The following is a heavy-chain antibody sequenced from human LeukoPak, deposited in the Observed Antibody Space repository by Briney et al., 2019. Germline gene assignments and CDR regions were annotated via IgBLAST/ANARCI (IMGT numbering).Heavy chain of an antibody. CDR1: GFTFSSYG. J-gene: IGHJ6*03. V-gene: IGHV3-23*01. Sequence: GALRLSCAASGFTFSSYGMSWVRPAPGKGLEWVSAVSSSGGTTYYADSVKGRFTISRDNTKNTLSLQMNSLRAEDTAIYYCAKNGDRGAYCSGGSCYPYYYYYMDVWGKGTTVTISS. CDR2: VSSSGGTT. D-gene: IGHD2-15*01. CDR3: AKNGDRGAYCSGGSCYPYYYYYMDV.